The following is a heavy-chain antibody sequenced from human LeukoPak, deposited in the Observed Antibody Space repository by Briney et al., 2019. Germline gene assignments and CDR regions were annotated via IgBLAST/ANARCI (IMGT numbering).Heavy chain of an antibody. V-gene: IGHV3-33*01. CDR3: ARDQGYNYRFDY. J-gene: IGHJ4*02. CDR2: IWYDGSNK. CDR1: GFTFSSYG. D-gene: IGHD5-24*01. Sequence: PGRSLGLSCAASGFTFSSYGMHWVRQAPGKGLEWVAVIWYDGSNKYYADSVKGRFTISRDNSKNTLYLQMNSLRAEDTAVYYCARDQGYNYRFDYWGQGTLVTVSS.